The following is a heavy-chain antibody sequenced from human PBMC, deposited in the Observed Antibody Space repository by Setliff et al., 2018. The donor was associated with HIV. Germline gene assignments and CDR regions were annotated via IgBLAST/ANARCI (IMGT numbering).Heavy chain of an antibody. CDR3: ARDLAHGTVGIKS. CDR2: INPNNGGT. CDR1: GYTFIGHY. Sequence: GASVKVSCKASGYTFIGHYMHWVRQAPGQGLEWMGRINPNNGGTQYAQKFQGRVTMTRDTSISTAYMELISLRNDDTALYYCARDLAHGTVGIKSWGQGTLVTVSS. D-gene: IGHD3-3*02. J-gene: IGHJ4*02. V-gene: IGHV1-2*06.